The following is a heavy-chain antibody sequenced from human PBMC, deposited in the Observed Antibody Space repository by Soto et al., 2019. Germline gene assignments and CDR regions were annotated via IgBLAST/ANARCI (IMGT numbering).Heavy chain of an antibody. J-gene: IGHJ4*02. CDR3: AHRQGGYNWNDGDFDY. D-gene: IGHD1-1*01. CDR1: GFSLSTTGVG. V-gene: IGHV2-5*02. CDR2: IYWDDDK. Sequence: QITLKESGPTLVKPTQTLTLTCTFSGFSLSTTGVGVGWIRQPPGKALEYLALIYWDDDKRYSPSLKSRLTINKDTSKNQVVLTTTNMDPVDTATYYCAHRQGGYNWNDGDFDYWGQGTLVTVSS.